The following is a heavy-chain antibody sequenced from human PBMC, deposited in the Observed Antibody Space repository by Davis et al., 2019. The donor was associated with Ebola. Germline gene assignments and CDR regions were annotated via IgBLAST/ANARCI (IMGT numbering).Heavy chain of an antibody. Sequence: SETLSLTCAVHGGSFSGYYWSWIRQTPGEGLEWIGYVYYTGTTSYNPSLKSRVTISLDTSRNQFSLILTSVSAADTATYYCARTTKTNIEDSGLGYNSFDAWGQGVLVSVSS. D-gene: IGHD4-17*01. J-gene: IGHJ5*02. CDR2: VYYTGTT. CDR1: GGSFSGYY. CDR3: ARTTKTNIEDSGLGYNSFDA. V-gene: IGHV4-59*01.